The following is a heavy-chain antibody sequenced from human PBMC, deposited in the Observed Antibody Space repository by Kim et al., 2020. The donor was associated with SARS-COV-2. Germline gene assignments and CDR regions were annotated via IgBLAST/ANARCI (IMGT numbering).Heavy chain of an antibody. CDR2: IKSDGGAI. D-gene: IGHD6-13*01. CDR3: AGGHYSL. V-gene: IGHV3-7*04. CDR1: GFTFSDHY. Sequence: GGSLRLSCAASGFTFSDHYMSWIRQAPGKGLEWVSNIKSDGGAIYHVDSVKGRFTTCRDNAKNSVFLLMNSRRAEDTALYYGAGGHYSLCGQGTTVTVSS. J-gene: IGHJ6*02.